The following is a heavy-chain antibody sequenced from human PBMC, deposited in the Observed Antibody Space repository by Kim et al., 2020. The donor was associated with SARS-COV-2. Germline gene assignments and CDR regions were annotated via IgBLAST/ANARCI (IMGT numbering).Heavy chain of an antibody. J-gene: IGHJ4*02. V-gene: IGHV4-59*08. Sequence: ETLSLTCTVSGGSISSYYWSWIRQPPGKGLEWIGYIYYSGTTNYNPSLKSRVTVSVDTSKNQFSLKVTSLTAADTAVYYCARHFMQWLAPTGAFFDYWGQGTLVTVSS. CDR2: IYYSGTT. CDR1: GGSISSYY. CDR3: ARHFMQWLAPTGAFFDY. D-gene: IGHD6-19*01.